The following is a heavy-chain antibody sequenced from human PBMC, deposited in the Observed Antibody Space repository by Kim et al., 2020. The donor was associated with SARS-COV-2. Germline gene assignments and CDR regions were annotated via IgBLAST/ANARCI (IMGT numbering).Heavy chain of an antibody. Sequence: SQTLSLTCTVSGGSISSSSFYWGWIRQPPGKGLEWIGSMYYSGSPYYNLSLKSRVTISVETSKNQFSLKLSSVTAADTAVYYCARHPEYDYIWGSYRTGYYFDYWGQGILVIVSS. V-gene: IGHV4-39*01. CDR1: GGSISSSSFY. D-gene: IGHD3-16*02. CDR2: MYYSGSP. J-gene: IGHJ4*02. CDR3: ARHPEYDYIWGSYRTGYYFDY.